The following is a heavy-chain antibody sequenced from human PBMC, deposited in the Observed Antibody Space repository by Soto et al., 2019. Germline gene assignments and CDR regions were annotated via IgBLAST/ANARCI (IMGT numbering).Heavy chain of an antibody. CDR3: ARGRKYYYDNTGPYYFEH. V-gene: IGHV4-61*01. Sequence: PSETLSLTCTVSGGSVSSGNYYWNWIRQPPGNELEWIAYIYYGGSTNYNPSLKSRVTISVDTSKNQFSLKLTSVTAADTAVYYCARGRKYYYDNTGPYYFEHWGQGTLVTVSS. J-gene: IGHJ4*02. CDR2: IYYGGST. CDR1: GGSVSSGNYY. D-gene: IGHD3-22*01.